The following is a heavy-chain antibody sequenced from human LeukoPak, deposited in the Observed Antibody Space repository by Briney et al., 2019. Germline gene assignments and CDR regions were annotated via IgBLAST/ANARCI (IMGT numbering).Heavy chain of an antibody. Sequence: GRSLRLSCAASGFSFSNYVMYWVRQAPRKGLEWVAVISYDGNNKYYADSVKGRFTISRDNSKNTLYLQMSSLRGEDTAVYYCAKGLQVAEPPDYWGQGILVTVSS. J-gene: IGHJ4*02. CDR3: AKGLQVAEPPDY. V-gene: IGHV3-30*18. CDR1: GFSFSNYV. D-gene: IGHD2-15*01. CDR2: ISYDGNNK.